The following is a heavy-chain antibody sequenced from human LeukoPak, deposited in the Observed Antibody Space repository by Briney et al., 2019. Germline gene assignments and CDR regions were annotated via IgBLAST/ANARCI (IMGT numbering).Heavy chain of an antibody. D-gene: IGHD7-27*01. CDR1: GFTFSSYS. Sequence: GGSLRLSCAASGFTFSSYSMNWVRQAPGKGPVWVSLISNDESTIIYADSVKGRFTISRDNAKNTLYLQMSSLRAEDTAVYYCASDVGTWGQGTLVTVSS. CDR2: ISNDESTI. J-gene: IGHJ5*02. V-gene: IGHV3-74*01. CDR3: ASDVGT.